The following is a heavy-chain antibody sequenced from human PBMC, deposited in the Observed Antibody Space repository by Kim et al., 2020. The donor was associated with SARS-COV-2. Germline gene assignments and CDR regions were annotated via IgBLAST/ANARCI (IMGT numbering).Heavy chain of an antibody. CDR1: GFTFSSYG. CDR2: IWYDGSNK. Sequence: GGSLRLSCAASGFTFSSYGMHWVRQAPGKGLEWVAVIWYDGSNKYYADSVKGRFTISRDNSKNTLYLQMNSLRAEDTAMYYCARDPESYYFDYWGQGTLVTVSS. V-gene: IGHV3-33*01. CDR3: ARDPESYYFDY. J-gene: IGHJ4*02. D-gene: IGHD1-26*01.